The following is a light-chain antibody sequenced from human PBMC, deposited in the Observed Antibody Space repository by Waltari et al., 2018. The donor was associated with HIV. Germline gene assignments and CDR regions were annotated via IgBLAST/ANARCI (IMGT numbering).Light chain of an antibody. J-gene: IGKJ2*01. Sequence: DIQMTQSPSSLSASVGDRVTITCRASRSINIFLNWYQHKPGKAPKVLIYAASSLVSGAPPRFSGSGSGTDFTLTINSLQPEDFATYYCQQSYSTPPFTFGQGTKLEIQ. CDR2: AAS. CDR1: RSINIF. CDR3: QQSYSTPPFT. V-gene: IGKV1-39*01.